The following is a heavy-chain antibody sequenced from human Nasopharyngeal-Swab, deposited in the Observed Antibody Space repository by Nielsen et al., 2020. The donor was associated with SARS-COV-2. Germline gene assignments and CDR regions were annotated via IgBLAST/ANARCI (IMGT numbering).Heavy chain of an antibody. D-gene: IGHD2-15*01. CDR2: TGASGGST. Sequence: GESLKISCAASGFTFRGYDMTWVRQTPGKGLEWVSTTGASGGSTYYADSVKGRFTISRDNSKNTLYLQMNSLRAEDTAVYYCAKCATLHWYFDRRGRGTLVTVS. CDR3: AKCATLHWYFDR. V-gene: IGHV3-23*01. J-gene: IGHJ2*01. CDR1: GFTFRGYD.